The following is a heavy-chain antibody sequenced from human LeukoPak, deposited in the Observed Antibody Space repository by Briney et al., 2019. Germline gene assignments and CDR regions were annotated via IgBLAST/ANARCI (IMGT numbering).Heavy chain of an antibody. CDR2: VYYSGNS. V-gene: IGHV4-59*12. CDR1: GDSISSYY. CDR3: ARGGYYYDSSGYYHKTFDY. D-gene: IGHD3-22*01. Sequence: SETLSLTCTVSGDSISSYYWSWIRQPPGKGLEWIGYVYYSGNSNYNASLESGVTISVATSKNQSSLTLSSVTAADTAVYSCARGGYYYDSSGYYHKTFDYWGQGTLVTVSS. J-gene: IGHJ4*02.